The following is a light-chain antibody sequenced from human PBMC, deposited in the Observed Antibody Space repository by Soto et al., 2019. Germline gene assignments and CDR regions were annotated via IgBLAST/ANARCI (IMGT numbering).Light chain of an antibody. CDR3: QHYNSYSEA. CDR1: QTISSW. CDR2: KAS. Sequence: DIRISQSPSALSGSVGDRVTITCRASQTISSWLAWYQQKPGKAPKLLIYKASSLESGVPSRFSGSGSGTEFTLTISSLQPDDVATYYCQHYNSYSEAFGQGSKV. J-gene: IGKJ1*01. V-gene: IGKV1-5*03.